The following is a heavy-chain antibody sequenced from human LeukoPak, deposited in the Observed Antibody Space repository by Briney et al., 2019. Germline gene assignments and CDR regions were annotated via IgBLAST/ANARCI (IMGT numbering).Heavy chain of an antibody. J-gene: IGHJ4*02. CDR1: GFTFSSYS. CDR3: ARDWVHYYGSGSVH. CDR2: ISSSSSYI. Sequence: GGSLRLSCAASGFTFSSYSMNWVRQAPGKGLAGVSSISSSSSYIYYADSVKGRFTISRDNAKNSLYLQMNSLRAEDTAVYYCARDWVHYYGSGSVHWGQGTLVTVSS. V-gene: IGHV3-21*01. D-gene: IGHD3-10*01.